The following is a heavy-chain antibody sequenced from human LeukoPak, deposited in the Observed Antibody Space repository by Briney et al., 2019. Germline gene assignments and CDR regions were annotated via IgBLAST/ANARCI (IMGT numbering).Heavy chain of an antibody. D-gene: IGHD2-21*01. J-gene: IGHJ4*02. CDR3: ARGDSLDY. CDR1: GFTFSSYA. V-gene: IGHV3-30-3*01. CDR2: ISYDGSNK. Sequence: TGRSLRLSCAASGFTFSSYAMHWVRQAPGKGLEWVAVISYDGSNKYYANSVKGRFTISRDNSKNTLYLQMNSLRAEDTAVYYCARGDSLDYWGQGTLVTVSS.